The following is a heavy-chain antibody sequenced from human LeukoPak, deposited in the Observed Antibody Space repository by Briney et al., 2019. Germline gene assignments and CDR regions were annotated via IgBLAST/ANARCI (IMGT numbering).Heavy chain of an antibody. D-gene: IGHD6-19*01. CDR2: IKQDGSEI. CDR3: ARDKAVAGIDY. CDR1: GFTFSGYW. J-gene: IGHJ4*02. Sequence: GRSLRLSCGVSGFTFSGYWMSWVRQAPGKGLEWVASIKQDGSEIYYMDSVKGRFTISRDNSKNTLYLQMNSLRAEDTAVYYCARDKAVAGIDYWGQGTLVTVSS. V-gene: IGHV3-7*01.